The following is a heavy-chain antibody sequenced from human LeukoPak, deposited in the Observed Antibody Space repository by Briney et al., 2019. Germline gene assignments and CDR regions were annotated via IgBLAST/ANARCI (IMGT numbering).Heavy chain of an antibody. Sequence: GGSLRLSCAASGFTFSSYWMHWVRQAPGKGLVWVSHINSDGSNTNYAGSVKGRFTISRGNAENTLYLQMNSLRAEDTAVYYCARKAAGLTFDYWGQGTLVTVSS. V-gene: IGHV3-74*01. CDR2: INSDGSNT. D-gene: IGHD6-13*01. CDR3: ARKAAGLTFDY. CDR1: GFTFSSYW. J-gene: IGHJ4*02.